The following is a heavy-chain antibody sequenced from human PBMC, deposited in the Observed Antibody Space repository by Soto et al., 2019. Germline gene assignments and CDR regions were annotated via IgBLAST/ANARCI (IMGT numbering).Heavy chain of an antibody. Sequence: GESLKISCTGSGYSFTSYWIGWVRQMPGKGLEWMGIIYPGDSDTRYSPSFQGQVTISADKSISTAYLQWSSLKASDTAMYYCATSESSSAGYYYYYGMDVWGQGTTVTVSS. D-gene: IGHD6-6*01. J-gene: IGHJ6*02. V-gene: IGHV5-51*01. CDR1: GYSFTSYW. CDR2: IYPGDSDT. CDR3: ATSESSSAGYYYYYGMDV.